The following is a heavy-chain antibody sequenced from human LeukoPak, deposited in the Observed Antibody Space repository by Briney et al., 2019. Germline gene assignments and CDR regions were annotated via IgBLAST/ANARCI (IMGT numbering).Heavy chain of an antibody. D-gene: IGHD3-10*01. CDR1: GGTFSSYA. Sequence: ASVKVSCKASGGTFSSYAISWVRQAPGQGLEWMGRIIPILGIANYAQKFQGRVTITADKSTSTAYMELSSLRSEDTAVYYCARDNRFGETYFDYWGQGTLVTVSS. V-gene: IGHV1-69*04. CDR3: ARDNRFGETYFDY. CDR2: IIPILGIA. J-gene: IGHJ4*02.